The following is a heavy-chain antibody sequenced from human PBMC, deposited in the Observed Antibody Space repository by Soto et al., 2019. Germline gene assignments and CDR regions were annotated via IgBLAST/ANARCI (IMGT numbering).Heavy chain of an antibody. D-gene: IGHD6-13*01. V-gene: IGHV1-8*01. J-gene: IGHJ5*02. CDR1: GYTFTSYD. CDR3: ARKRFMAAAGYPTWFAP. CDR2: MNPNSGNT. Sequence: QVQLVQSGAEVKKPGASVKVSCKASGYTFTSYDINWVRQATGQGLEWMGWMNPNSGNTGYAQKFQGRVTMTRNTSISTAYMELSRLRSEATAVYYCARKRFMAAAGYPTWFAPWGQGTLVTVSS.